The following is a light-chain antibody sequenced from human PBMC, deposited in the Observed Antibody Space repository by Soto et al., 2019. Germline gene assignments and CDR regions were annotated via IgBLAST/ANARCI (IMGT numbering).Light chain of an antibody. Sequence: IVMPQSPATLSVSPGERATLSCRASQSVSSNLAWYQQKPGQAPRLLIYGASTRATGIPARFSGSGSGTEFTLTITSLQPEDSATYYCQQSYSTPGTFGQGTKVDIK. J-gene: IGKJ1*01. CDR2: GAS. CDR1: QSVSSN. CDR3: QQSYSTPGT. V-gene: IGKV3-15*01.